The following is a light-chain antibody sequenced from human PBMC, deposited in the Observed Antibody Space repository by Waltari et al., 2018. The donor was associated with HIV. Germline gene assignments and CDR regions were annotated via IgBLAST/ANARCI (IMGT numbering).Light chain of an antibody. CDR2: GDK. CDR3: SAWDDSLNGPL. Sequence: QSVLTQPPSASGAPGQRVAISCSGSSPNIGTNAVNWYQQVPGTAPKLLMYGDKQRPAGVPDRFSGSKSGTSASLASSGLQSEDEADYYCSAWDDSLNGPLFGGGTKLTVL. J-gene: IGLJ3*02. V-gene: IGLV1-44*01. CDR1: SPNIGTNA.